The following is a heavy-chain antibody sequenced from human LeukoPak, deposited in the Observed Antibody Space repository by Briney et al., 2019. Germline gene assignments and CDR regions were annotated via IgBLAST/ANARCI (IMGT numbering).Heavy chain of an antibody. V-gene: IGHV4-34*01. CDR2: INHSGST. D-gene: IGHD1-26*01. CDR3: ARSYTGPGGDFDY. J-gene: IGHJ4*02. CDR1: GGSFTGYY. Sequence: SETLSLTCAVYGGSFTGYYWNWIRQPPGKGLEWIGEINHSGSTNYNPSLKSRVTISVDTSKNQFSLKLSSVTAADTAVYYCARSYTGPGGDFDYWGQGTLVTVSS.